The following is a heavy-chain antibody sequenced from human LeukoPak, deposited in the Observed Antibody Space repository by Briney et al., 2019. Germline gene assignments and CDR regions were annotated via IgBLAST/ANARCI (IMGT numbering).Heavy chain of an antibody. CDR1: GGSISSYY. D-gene: IGHD6-19*01. Sequence: SETLPLTCTVSGGSISSYYWGWIRQPPGKGLGWVGYIYCSGSTNYNPSLKSRVTISVDTSKNQLSLKLTSVTAADTAVYYCARPYGSGWYFGAFDIWGQGTMVTVSS. CDR3: ARPYGSGWYFGAFDI. J-gene: IGHJ3*02. CDR2: IYCSGST. V-gene: IGHV4-59*08.